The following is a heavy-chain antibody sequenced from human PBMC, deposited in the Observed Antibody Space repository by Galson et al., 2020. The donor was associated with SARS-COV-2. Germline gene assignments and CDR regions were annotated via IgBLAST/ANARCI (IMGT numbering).Heavy chain of an antibody. CDR2: ISNDGTTT. D-gene: IGHD1-1*01. J-gene: IGHJ4*02. CDR3: ARPWGTTVDCDY. CDR1: GFTFSRHW. V-gene: IGHV3-74*01. Sequence: GGSLRLSCAASGFTFSRHWMHWVRQAPGKGVVWVSYISNDGTTTNYADSVKGRFTISRDNAKNTLYLQMNSLRAEDTAVYYCARPWGTTVDCDYWGQGVLVIVSS.